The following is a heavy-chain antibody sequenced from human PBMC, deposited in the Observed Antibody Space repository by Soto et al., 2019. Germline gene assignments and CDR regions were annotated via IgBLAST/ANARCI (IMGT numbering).Heavy chain of an antibody. D-gene: IGHD1-7*01. J-gene: IGHJ5*01. CDR1: GFTFSSHW. Sequence: GSLRLSCAASGFTFSSHWMHWVRQAPGKGLVWVSRINGDGSSTGYADSVKGRFTISRDNAKNMLYLQVNSLRAEDTAVYYCAGSPGLSRISGTTLGAWGQGILVTVSS. CDR3: AGSPGLSRISGTTLGA. V-gene: IGHV3-74*01. CDR2: INGDGSST.